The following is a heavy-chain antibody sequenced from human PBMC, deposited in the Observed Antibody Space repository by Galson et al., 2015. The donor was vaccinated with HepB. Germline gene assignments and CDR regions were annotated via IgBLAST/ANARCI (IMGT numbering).Heavy chain of an antibody. CDR2: ISTYRRNT. V-gene: IGHV1-18*04. D-gene: IGHD2-2*01. J-gene: IGHJ4*02. CDR3: ARVIVVVPVDRPTDFDY. Sequence: SVKVSCKASGYTFISYGVTWVRQAPGQGLEWMGWISTYRRNTKYAENFQGRVTVTTDTSTSTAYMELRILRSDDTAVYYCARVIVVVPVDRPTDFDYWGQGTLVTVSS. CDR1: GYTFISYG.